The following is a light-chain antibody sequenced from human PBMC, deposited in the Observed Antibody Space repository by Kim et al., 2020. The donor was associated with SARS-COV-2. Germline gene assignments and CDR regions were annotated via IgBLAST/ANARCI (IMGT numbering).Light chain of an antibody. V-gene: IGLV3-21*04. J-gene: IGLJ2*01. CDR1: NIGSRS. Sequence: PGQTASITCGGTNIGSRSVHWYQQKPGQAPMMVISYDTARPSGIPEGFSGSNSGNTATLTISRVEAGDEADYYCQVWDSGSVHPVVFGGGTQLTVL. CDR3: QVWDSGSVHPVV. CDR2: YDT.